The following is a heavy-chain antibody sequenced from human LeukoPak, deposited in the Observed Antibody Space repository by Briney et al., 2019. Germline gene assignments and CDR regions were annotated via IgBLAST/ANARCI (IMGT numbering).Heavy chain of an antibody. CDR3: ARLGPRVTQIDY. J-gene: IGHJ4*02. CDR2: IYYSGST. D-gene: IGHD4-17*01. Sequence: PSETLFLTCTVSGGSISSSSYYWGWIRQPPGKGLEWIGSIYYSGSTYYNPSLKSRVTISVDTSKNQFSLKLSSVTAADTAVYYCARLGPRVTQIDYWGQGTLVTVSS. V-gene: IGHV4-39*01. CDR1: GGSISSSSYY.